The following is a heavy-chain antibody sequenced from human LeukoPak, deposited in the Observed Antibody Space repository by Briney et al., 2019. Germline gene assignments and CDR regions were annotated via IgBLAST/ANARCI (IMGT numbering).Heavy chain of an antibody. CDR1: GFTVSSNY. Sequence: PGGSLRLSCAASGFTVSSNYMSWVRQAPGKGLEWVGFIRSKAYGGTTEYAASVKGRFTISRDDSKSIAYLQMNSLKTEDTAVYYCTRDFRDLEWEFMGGSGREFDYWGQGTLVTVSS. CDR3: TRDFRDLEWEFMGGSGREFDY. D-gene: IGHD1-26*01. CDR2: IRSKAYGGTT. V-gene: IGHV3-49*04. J-gene: IGHJ4*02.